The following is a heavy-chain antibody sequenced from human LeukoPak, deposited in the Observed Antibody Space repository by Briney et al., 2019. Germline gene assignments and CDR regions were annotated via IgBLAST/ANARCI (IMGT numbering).Heavy chain of an antibody. D-gene: IGHD2-2*01. CDR3: ALWDIVVVPAATSNV. J-gene: IGHJ6*04. CDR1: GYTFTGYY. CDR2: INPNSGGT. Sequence: ASVKVSCKASGYTFTGYYMHWVRQAPGQGLEWMGWINPNSGGTNYAQKFQGRVTMTRDTSISTAYMELSRLRSDDTAVYYCALWDIVVVPAATSNVWGKGTTVTISS. V-gene: IGHV1-2*02.